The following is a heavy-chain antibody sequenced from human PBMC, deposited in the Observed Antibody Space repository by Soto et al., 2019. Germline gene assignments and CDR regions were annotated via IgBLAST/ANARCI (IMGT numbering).Heavy chain of an antibody. V-gene: IGHV4-30-4*01. Sequence: LSLTCTVSGGSISSGENFWNWIRQSPGKGLEWIGYIHHSGSTYYNPSLKSRLTISVDTSKNQIPLKLNSVTAADTAVYYCARDTGTYPYYFDYWGQGTLVTVSS. CDR1: GGSISSGENF. J-gene: IGHJ4*02. D-gene: IGHD1-26*01. CDR2: IHHSGST. CDR3: ARDTGTYPYYFDY.